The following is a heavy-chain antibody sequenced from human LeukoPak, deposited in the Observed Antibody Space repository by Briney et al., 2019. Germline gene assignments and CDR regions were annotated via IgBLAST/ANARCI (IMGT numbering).Heavy chain of an antibody. D-gene: IGHD3-9*01. CDR2: ISSSGSTI. CDR1: GFTFSSYE. CDR3: AKWGDYDILTGYYDSDY. V-gene: IGHV3-48*03. Sequence: GGSLKLSCVASGFTFSSYEMNWVRQAPGQGLEWVSYISSSGSTIYYADSVGGRFTISRDNAKNSLFLQMNSLRAEDTAVYYCAKWGDYDILTGYYDSDYWGQGTLVTVSS. J-gene: IGHJ4*02.